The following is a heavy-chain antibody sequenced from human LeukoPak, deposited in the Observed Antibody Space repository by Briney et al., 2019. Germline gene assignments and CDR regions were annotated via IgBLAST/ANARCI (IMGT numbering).Heavy chain of an antibody. J-gene: IGHJ4*02. Sequence: SETLSLTCTVSGGSISSSSYYWGWIRQPPGKGLEWIGSIYYSGSTYYNPSLKSRVTISVDTSKNQFSLKLSSVTAADTAVYYCARDPSRIAVAGITDYWGREPWSPSPQ. D-gene: IGHD6-19*01. V-gene: IGHV4-39*07. CDR2: IYYSGST. CDR1: GGSISSSSYY. CDR3: ARDPSRIAVAGITDY.